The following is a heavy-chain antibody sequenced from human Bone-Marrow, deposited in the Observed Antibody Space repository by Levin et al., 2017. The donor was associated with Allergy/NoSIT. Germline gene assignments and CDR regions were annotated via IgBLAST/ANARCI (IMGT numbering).Heavy chain of an antibody. CDR3: ARQLGNFGSGYNYFDY. CDR2: ISSSASTI. CDR1: GFTFSSYE. D-gene: IGHD3-3*01. V-gene: IGHV3-48*03. J-gene: IGHJ4*02. Sequence: GESLKISCAASGFTFSSYEMNWVRQAPGKGLEWVSYISSSASTIYYADSVKGRFTISRDNAKNSLYLQMNSLRAEDTAVYYCARQLGNFGSGYNYFDYWGQGTLVTVSS.